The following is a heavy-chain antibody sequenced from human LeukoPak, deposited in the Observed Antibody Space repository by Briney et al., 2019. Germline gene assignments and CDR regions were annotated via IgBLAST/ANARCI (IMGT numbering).Heavy chain of an antibody. CDR2: INPNTGDI. D-gene: IGHD1-1*01. J-gene: IGHJ6*02. CDR1: GYTFTGYY. CDR3: VSGSYGVSANGMDV. V-gene: IGHV1-2*02. Sequence: ASVKVSCKASGYTFTGYYMNWVRQAPGQGLEWMGWINPNTGDINYAQKFQGRVTMTRDTSISTAYMELTILRSNDTAVYYCVSGSYGVSANGMDVWGQGTMVPVSS.